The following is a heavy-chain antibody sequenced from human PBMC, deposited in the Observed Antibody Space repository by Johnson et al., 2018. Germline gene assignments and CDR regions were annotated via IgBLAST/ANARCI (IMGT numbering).Heavy chain of an antibody. Sequence: VQLVQSGGVVVQPGGSXRISCAASGFTFEDYTMHWVRQVPGKGLEWVSLISWDAGNANYADSVKDRFTISRDNDRNSLSLQMSSLRSEDSGIYYCTKDMLRFSRFYDAFDVWGQGTVVTVSP. V-gene: IGHV3-43*01. D-gene: IGHD3-16*01. J-gene: IGHJ3*01. CDR3: TKDMLRFSRFYDAFDV. CDR1: GFTFEDYT. CDR2: ISWDAGNA.